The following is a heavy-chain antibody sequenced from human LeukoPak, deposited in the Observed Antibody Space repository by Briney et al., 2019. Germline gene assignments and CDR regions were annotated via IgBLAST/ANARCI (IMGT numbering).Heavy chain of an antibody. D-gene: IGHD3-22*01. V-gene: IGHV4-34*01. CDR3: ARGYYDSSGLYGY. CDR1: GGSFSGYY. J-gene: IGHJ4*02. CDR2: INHSGST. Sequence: SETLSLTCAVCGGSFSGYYWSWIRQPPGKGLEWIGEINHSGSTNYNPSLKSRVTISVDTSKNQFSLKLSSVTAADTAVYYCARGYYDSSGLYGYWGQGTLVTVSS.